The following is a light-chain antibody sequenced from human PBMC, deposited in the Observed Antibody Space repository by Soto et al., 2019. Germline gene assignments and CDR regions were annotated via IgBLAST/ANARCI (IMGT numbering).Light chain of an antibody. V-gene: IGKV3-15*01. CDR2: GAS. Sequence: EVVMTQSPATLSVSPGERATLPCRASHSVSSNLAWYQQKPGQAPRLLIYGASTRATGIPARFSGSGSGTEFTLTISSLQSEDFTVYYCQQYNNWPPITFGQGTRLEI. J-gene: IGKJ5*01. CDR1: HSVSSN. CDR3: QQYNNWPPIT.